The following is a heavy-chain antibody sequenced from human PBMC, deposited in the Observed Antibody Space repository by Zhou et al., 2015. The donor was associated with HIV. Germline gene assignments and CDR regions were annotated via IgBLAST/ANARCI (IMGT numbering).Heavy chain of an antibody. CDR1: GGTFSGSD. J-gene: IGHJ3*02. CDR2: IIPMFDIE. D-gene: IGHD3-16*01. V-gene: IGHV1-69*17. CDR3: ARSSGNYDYAFDI. Sequence: QVQLVQSGTEVKKPGSSVKVSCKASGGTFSGSDISWVRQAPGQGLEWMGGIIPMFDIENHAQKFRGRLTITADKSTSAAYMELSSLRSEDAAVYYCARSSGNYDYAFDIWGQGTQIIVSS.